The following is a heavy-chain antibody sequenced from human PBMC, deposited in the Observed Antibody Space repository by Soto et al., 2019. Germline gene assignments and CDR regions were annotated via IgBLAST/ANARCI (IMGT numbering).Heavy chain of an antibody. CDR3: ARDLGPPGLVTPQQRDAFDF. D-gene: IGHD6-13*01. CDR1: GGSISSGGYY. V-gene: IGHV4-31*03. Sequence: SETLSLTCTVSGGSISSGGYYWSWIRQHPGKGLEWIGYIYYSGSTYYNPSLKSRVTISVDTSKNQFSLKLSSVTAADTAVYYCARDLGPPGLVTPQQRDAFDFWGQGTMVTV. CDR2: IYYSGST. J-gene: IGHJ3*01.